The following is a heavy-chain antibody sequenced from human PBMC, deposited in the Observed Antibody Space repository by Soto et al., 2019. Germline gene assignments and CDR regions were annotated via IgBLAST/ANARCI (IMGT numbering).Heavy chain of an antibody. J-gene: IGHJ4*02. Sequence: SETLSLTCTVSGGSISSGDYYWSWIRQPPGKGLEWIGYIYYSGSTYYNPSLKSRVTISVDTSKNQFSLKLSSVTAADTAVYYCARYTSSGYYYSYFDYWGQGTLVTVSS. CDR1: GGSISSGDYY. D-gene: IGHD3-22*01. V-gene: IGHV4-30-4*01. CDR2: IYYSGST. CDR3: ARYTSSGYYYSYFDY.